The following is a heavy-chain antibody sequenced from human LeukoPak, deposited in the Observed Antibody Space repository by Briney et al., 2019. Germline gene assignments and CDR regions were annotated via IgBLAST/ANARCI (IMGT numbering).Heavy chain of an antibody. CDR1: GYTFTSYY. CDR2: INPSGGST. D-gene: IGHD3-22*01. V-gene: IGHV1-46*01. CDR3: ARPWYDSSGYYPVEYFQH. J-gene: IGHJ1*01. Sequence: ASVKVSCKASGYTFTSYYMHWVRQAPGQGLEWMGIINPSGGSTSYAQKFQGRVTMTRDTSTSTVYMELSSLRSEDTAVYYCARPWYDSSGYYPVEYFQHWARAPWSPSPQ.